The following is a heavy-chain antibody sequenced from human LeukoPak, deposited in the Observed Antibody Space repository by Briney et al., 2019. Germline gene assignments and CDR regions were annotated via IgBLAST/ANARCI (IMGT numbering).Heavy chain of an antibody. Sequence: PSETLSLTCTVSGGSISSYYWSWIRQPPGKGLEWIGYIYYSGSTSYNPSLKSRVTISVDTSKNQFSLKLSSVTAADTAVYYCARDRTVTYYGMDAWGQGTTVTVSS. CDR1: GGSISSYY. V-gene: IGHV4-59*01. CDR3: ARDRTVTYYGMDA. D-gene: IGHD5-18*01. CDR2: IYYSGST. J-gene: IGHJ6*02.